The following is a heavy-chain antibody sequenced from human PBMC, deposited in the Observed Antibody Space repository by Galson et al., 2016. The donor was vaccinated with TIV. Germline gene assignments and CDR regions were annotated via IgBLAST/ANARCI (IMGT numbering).Heavy chain of an antibody. CDR1: GDSISSNNW. J-gene: IGHJ6*02. V-gene: IGHV4-4*02. CDR3: AKSYYDTLTGPVDSDYGMDV. D-gene: IGHD3-9*01. Sequence: TLSLTCDVSGDSISSNNWWNWVRQHPGKGLEWIGEIYHSGTTKYNPSLKSQVTISVDKSKNQFSLKMNSVTAADTAVYYSAKSYYDTLTGPVDSDYGMDVWGQGTTVIVS. CDR2: IYHSGTT.